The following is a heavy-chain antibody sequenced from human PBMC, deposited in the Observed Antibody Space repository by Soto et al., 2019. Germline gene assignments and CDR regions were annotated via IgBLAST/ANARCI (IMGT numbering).Heavy chain of an antibody. CDR2: IYHRGST. D-gene: IGHD7-27*01. CDR3: ARVPGP. Sequence: SETLSLTCAVSGGSISSGGYSWSWIRQPPGKGLEWIGYIYHRGSTYYNPSLKRRVTIAVDRSKNQFSLKLSSVTAADTAMYYCARVPGPWGQGTLVTVSS. V-gene: IGHV4-30-2*01. CDR1: GGSISSGGYS. J-gene: IGHJ5*02.